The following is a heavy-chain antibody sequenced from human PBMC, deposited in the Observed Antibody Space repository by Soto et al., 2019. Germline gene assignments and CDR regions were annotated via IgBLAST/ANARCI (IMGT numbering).Heavy chain of an antibody. CDR2: INHSGST. D-gene: IGHD2-2*01. CDR1: GGSFSGYY. V-gene: IGHV4-34*01. CDR3: ARGLVVVPAAMPAFLWWFDP. Sequence: QVQLQQWGAGLLKPSETLSLTCAVYGGSFSGYYWSWIRQPPGKGLEWIGEINHSGSTNYNPSLKCRFTISVDTSKNQFSLKLSSVTAADTAVYYCARGLVVVPAAMPAFLWWFDPWGQGTLVTVSS. J-gene: IGHJ5*02.